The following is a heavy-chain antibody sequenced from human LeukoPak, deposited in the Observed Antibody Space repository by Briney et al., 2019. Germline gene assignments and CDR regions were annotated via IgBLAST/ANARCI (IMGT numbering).Heavy chain of an antibody. D-gene: IGHD2-2*01. V-gene: IGHV4-31*03. CDR3: ARGGCSSTSCPYYFDY. Sequence: PSETLSLTCTVSGGSISSGGYYWSWIRQHPGKGLEWIGYIYYSGSTYYNPSLKSRVTISVDTSKNQFSLKLSSVTAADTAMYYCARGGCSSTSCPYYFDYWGQGTLVTVSS. CDR2: IYYSGST. CDR1: GGSISSGGYY. J-gene: IGHJ4*02.